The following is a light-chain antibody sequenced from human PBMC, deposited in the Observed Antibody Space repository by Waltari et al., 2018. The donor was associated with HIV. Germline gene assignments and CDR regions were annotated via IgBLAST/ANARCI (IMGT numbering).Light chain of an antibody. CDR2: RNN. CDR1: NSNHGTNY. Sequence: QSVLTQPPSASAPTGQTVTISCSGTNSNHGTNYVYWYQQLPGTAPKVLIYRNNYRPSGVPDRFSGSKSGTSASLAISGLRSEDEADYYCATWDDNLSGWVFGGGTKLTVL. J-gene: IGLJ3*02. CDR3: ATWDDNLSGWV. V-gene: IGLV1-47*01.